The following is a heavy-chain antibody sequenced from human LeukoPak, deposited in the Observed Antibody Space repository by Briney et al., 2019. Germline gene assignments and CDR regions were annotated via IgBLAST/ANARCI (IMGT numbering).Heavy chain of an antibody. J-gene: IGHJ5*02. CDR1: GGSFSGYY. V-gene: IGHV4-34*01. D-gene: IGHD5-18*01. CDR3: ARDDLTAMVSS. CDR2: INHSGST. Sequence: SETLSLTCAVYGGSFSGYYWSWIRQPPGKGLEWIGEINHSGSTNYNPSLKSRVTISVDTSKNQFSLKLSSVTAADTAVYYCARDDLTAMVSSWGQGTLVTVSS.